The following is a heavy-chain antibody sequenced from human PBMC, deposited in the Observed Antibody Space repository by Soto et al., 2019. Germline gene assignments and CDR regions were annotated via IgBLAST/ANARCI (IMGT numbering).Heavy chain of an antibody. J-gene: IGHJ4*02. D-gene: IGHD4-17*01. CDR3: ARVTTVVTPGY. V-gene: IGHV3-48*01. CDR2: ISNSNSTI. Sequence: GGSLRLSCAASGFTFSSYSMNWVRQAPGKGLEWVSYISNSNSTIYYADSVKGRFTISRDNAKNSLYLQMNSLRAEDTAVYYCARVTTVVTPGYWGQGTLVTSPQ. CDR1: GFTFSSYS.